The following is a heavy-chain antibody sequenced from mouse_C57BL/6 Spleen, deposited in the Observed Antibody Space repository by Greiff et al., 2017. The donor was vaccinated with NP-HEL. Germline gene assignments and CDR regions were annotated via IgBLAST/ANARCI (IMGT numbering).Heavy chain of an antibody. CDR3: ARPAYYGSSYGGAMDY. J-gene: IGHJ4*01. D-gene: IGHD1-1*01. CDR1: GFNIKNTY. V-gene: IGHV14-3*01. CDR2: IDPANGNT. Sequence: VQLQQSVAELVRPGASVKLSCTASGFNIKNTYMHWVKQRPEQGLEWIGRIDPANGNTKYAPKFQGKATITADTSSNTAYLQLSSLTSEDTAIYYRARPAYYGSSYGGAMDYWGQGTSVTVSS.